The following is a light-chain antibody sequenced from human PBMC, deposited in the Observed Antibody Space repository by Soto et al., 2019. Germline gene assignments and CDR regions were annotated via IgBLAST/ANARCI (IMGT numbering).Light chain of an antibody. CDR3: QQRKSYPIT. J-gene: IGKJ5*01. CDR2: AAS. V-gene: IGKV1-9*01. Sequence: DIQLTQSPSFLSASVGDRVTITCRASQDINTYLAWYQQKPGKAPKLLIFAASTLQNGVPSRFSGSGSGTEFTVAITCLQPEDFATYYCQQRKSYPITFGQGTRLEPK. CDR1: QDINTY.